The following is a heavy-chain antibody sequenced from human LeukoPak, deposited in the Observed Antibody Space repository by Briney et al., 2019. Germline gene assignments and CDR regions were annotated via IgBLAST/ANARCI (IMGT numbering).Heavy chain of an antibody. CDR1: GGSLSSYY. V-gene: IGHV4-59*01. CDR2: IYYSGST. J-gene: IGHJ4*02. CDR3: ARDRSYGYVDY. D-gene: IGHD5-18*01. Sequence: SVTLSLTCTVSGGSLSSYYWSWIRQPPGKGLEWIGYIYYSGSTNYNPSHKSRVTISVDTSKNQFSLKLSSVTAADTAVYYCARDRSYGYVDYWGQGTLVTVSS.